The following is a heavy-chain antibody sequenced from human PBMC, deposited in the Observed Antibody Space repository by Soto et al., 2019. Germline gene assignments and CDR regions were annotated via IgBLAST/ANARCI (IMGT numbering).Heavy chain of an antibody. CDR3: AKARPSNFSDY. CDR2: ISGSFGRT. D-gene: IGHD4-4*01. CDR1: GFSFSSYA. Sequence: GSLRLSCVASGFSFSSYAMNWVRQAPGKGLEWVSTISGSFGRTYYADSVQGRFTVSRDNSKNTLYLQMNSLRAEDTAVYYCAKARPSNFSDYWGQGTLVTVSS. J-gene: IGHJ4*02. V-gene: IGHV3-23*01.